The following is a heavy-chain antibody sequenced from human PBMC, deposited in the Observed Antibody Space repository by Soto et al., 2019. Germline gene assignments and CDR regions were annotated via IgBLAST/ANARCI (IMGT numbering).Heavy chain of an antibody. V-gene: IGHV2-26*01. J-gene: IGHJ5*02. Sequence: SGPTLVNPTETLTLTCTVSGFSLSNARMGVSWIRQPPGKALEWLAHIFSNDEKSYSTSLKSRLTISKDTSKSQVVLTMTNMDPVDTATYYCARGQYCGGDCLGILNWFDPWGQGTLVTVSS. D-gene: IGHD2-21*02. CDR1: GFSLSNARMG. CDR2: IFSNDEK. CDR3: ARGQYCGGDCLGILNWFDP.